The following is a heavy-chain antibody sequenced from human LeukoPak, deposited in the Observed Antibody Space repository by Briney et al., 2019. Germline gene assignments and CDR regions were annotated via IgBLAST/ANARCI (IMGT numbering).Heavy chain of an antibody. V-gene: IGHV3-48*03. CDR2: VSSSGSTI. D-gene: IGHD3-10*02. J-gene: IGHJ6*04. Sequence: PGGSLRLSCAASGFTFSSYEMNWVRQAPGKGLEWVSYVSSSGSTIYYADSVKGRFTISRDNAKNSLYLQMNSLRAEDTAVYYCAELGITMIGGGWGKGTTVTISS. CDR1: GFTFSSYE. CDR3: AELGITMIGGG.